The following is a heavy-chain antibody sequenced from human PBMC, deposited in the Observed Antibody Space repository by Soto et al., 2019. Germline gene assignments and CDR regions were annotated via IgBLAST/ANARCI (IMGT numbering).Heavy chain of an antibody. J-gene: IGHJ5*02. Sequence: GSLRLSCAASGXTFSSYSMSWVRQAPGKGLELVSAISGSRGSTYYADPVTGRFTISRDNSKNTMYLHMNSLRAEDTAVYYCAKEPGHSGSFVHPWGQGTLV. CDR3: AKEPGHSGSFVHP. V-gene: IGHV3-23*01. D-gene: IGHD1-26*01. CDR2: ISGSRGST. CDR1: GXTFSSYS.